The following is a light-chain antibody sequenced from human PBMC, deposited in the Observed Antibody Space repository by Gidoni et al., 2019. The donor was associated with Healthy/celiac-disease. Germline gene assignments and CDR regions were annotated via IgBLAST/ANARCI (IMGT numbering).Light chain of an antibody. CDR1: QSVLYSSNNKNY. CDR3: QQYYSTRPWT. Sequence: DIVMTQSPDSLAVSLGERATINCMSSQSVLYSSNNKNYLAWYQQKPGQPPKLLIYWASTRESGVPDRFSGSGSGTDFTLTISSLQAEDVAVYYCQQYYSTRPWTFGQGTKVEIK. J-gene: IGKJ1*01. V-gene: IGKV4-1*01. CDR2: WAS.